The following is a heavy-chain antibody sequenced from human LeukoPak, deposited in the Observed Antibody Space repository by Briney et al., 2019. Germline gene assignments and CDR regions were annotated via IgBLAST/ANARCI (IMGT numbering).Heavy chain of an antibody. Sequence: SVKVSCKASGGTFSSYAISWVRQAPGQGLEWMGGIIPIFGTANYAQKFQGRVTITADESTSTAYMELSSLRSEDTAVYYCAPLFGHSSSWYDWFDPWGQGALVTVSS. CDR3: APLFGHSSSWYDWFDP. CDR2: IIPIFGTA. D-gene: IGHD6-13*01. CDR1: GGTFSSYA. J-gene: IGHJ5*02. V-gene: IGHV1-69*13.